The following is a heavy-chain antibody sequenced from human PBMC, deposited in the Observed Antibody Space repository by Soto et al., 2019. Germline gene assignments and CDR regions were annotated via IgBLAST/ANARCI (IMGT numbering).Heavy chain of an antibody. V-gene: IGHV2-26*01. D-gene: IGHD3-22*01. CDR2: IFSNDEK. J-gene: IGHJ4*02. CDR1: GFSRSNPRMG. CDR3: ARIQRISMIVVSKPYFDY. Sequence: QVTLKESGPVLVKPTQTLTLTCTVSGFSRSNPRMGGSWIRQAPGKALQWLAHIFSNDEKSYSTSLKSRLTISRDTSKSQVVLTMTNMDPVDTATYYCARIQRISMIVVSKPYFDYWGQGALVTVSS.